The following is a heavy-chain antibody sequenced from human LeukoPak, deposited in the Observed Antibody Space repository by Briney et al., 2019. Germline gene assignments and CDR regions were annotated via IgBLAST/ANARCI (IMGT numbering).Heavy chain of an antibody. V-gene: IGHV3-48*01. D-gene: IGHD2-8*01. J-gene: IGHJ4*02. Sequence: QTGGSLRLSCTASGFTFGDYAMNWLRQAPGKGLECVSYITGSSDSILYADSVKGRFTISRDNAKNSVYLQMNSLRAEDTALYYCAKVPRTNHDNFFDYWGQGTLVTVSS. CDR3: AKVPRTNHDNFFDY. CDR1: GFTFGDYA. CDR2: ITGSSDSI.